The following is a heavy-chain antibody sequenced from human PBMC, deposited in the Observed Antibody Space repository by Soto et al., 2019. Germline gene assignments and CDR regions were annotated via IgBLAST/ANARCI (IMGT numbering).Heavy chain of an antibody. Sequence: EVQLLESGGGLVQAGGSLRLSCTASGFTFSTYAMSWVRQAPGKGLEWVSTISDSGSTYYADSVKGRFTISRDNSKNTLYLEMNSLRAEDTAVYYCAKDKGGRYCSRTSCLYSFDYWGQGTLVTVSS. CDR3: AKDKGGRYCSRTSCLYSFDY. V-gene: IGHV3-23*01. D-gene: IGHD2-2*01. CDR1: GFTFSTYA. J-gene: IGHJ4*02. CDR2: ISDSGST.